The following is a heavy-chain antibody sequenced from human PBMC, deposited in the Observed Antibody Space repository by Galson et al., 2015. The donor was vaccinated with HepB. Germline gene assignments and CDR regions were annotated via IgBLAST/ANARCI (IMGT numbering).Heavy chain of an antibody. CDR3: ARRPDIAVAVYYFDY. CDR1: GYTFTSYA. D-gene: IGHD6-19*01. J-gene: IGHJ4*02. CDR2: INAGNGNT. V-gene: IGHV1-3*01. Sequence: SCKASGYTFTSYAMHWVRQAPGQRLEWMGWINAGNGNTKYAQKLQGRVTMTTDTSTSTAYMELRSLRSDDTAVYYCARRPDIAVAVYYFDYWGQGTLVTVSS.